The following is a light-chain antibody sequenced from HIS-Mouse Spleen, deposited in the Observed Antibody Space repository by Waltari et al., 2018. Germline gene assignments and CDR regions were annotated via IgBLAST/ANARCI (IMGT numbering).Light chain of an antibody. CDR3: YSTDSSGNHRV. CDR2: EDS. V-gene: IGLV3-10*01. CDR1: ALPKNY. Sequence: SYELTQPPSVSVSPGQTARIPCSGDALPKNYAYWYQQKSGQAPVLVIYEDSKRPSGIPERFSGSSSGTMATLTISGAQVEDEADYYCYSTDSSGNHRVFGGRTKLTVL. J-gene: IGLJ2*01.